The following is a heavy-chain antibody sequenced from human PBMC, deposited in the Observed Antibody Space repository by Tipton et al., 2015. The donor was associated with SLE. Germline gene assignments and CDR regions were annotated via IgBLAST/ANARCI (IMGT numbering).Heavy chain of an antibody. D-gene: IGHD6-6*01. J-gene: IGHJ6*03. V-gene: IGHV4-31*03. Sequence: TLSLTCTVSGGSIGIGGYYWSWIRQPPGKGLAWIGYIYYSGSTYYNPSLKSRVSIPLDTSKNQFSLQLNPVTATDTAVFYCVGARLGSVYMDVWAKGTTVTVSS. CDR3: VGARLGSVYMDV. CDR2: IYYSGST. CDR1: GGSIGIGGYY.